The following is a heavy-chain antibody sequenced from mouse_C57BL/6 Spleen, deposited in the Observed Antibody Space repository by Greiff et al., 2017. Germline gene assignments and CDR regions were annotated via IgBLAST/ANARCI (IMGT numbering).Heavy chain of an antibody. CDR3: AREGQENAMDY. Sequence: EVKVEESGGGLVTPGGSLKLSCAASGFTFSSYAMSWVRQTPEKRLEWVATISDGGSYTYYPDNVKGRFTISRDNAKNNLYLQMSHLKSEDTAMYYCAREGQENAMDYWGQGTSVTVSS. J-gene: IGHJ4*01. D-gene: IGHD3-3*01. CDR1: GFTFSSYA. V-gene: IGHV5-4*01. CDR2: ISDGGSYT.